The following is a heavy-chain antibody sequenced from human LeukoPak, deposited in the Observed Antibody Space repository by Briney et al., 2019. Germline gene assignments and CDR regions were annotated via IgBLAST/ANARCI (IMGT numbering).Heavy chain of an antibody. CDR1: GASISNYY. D-gene: IGHD1-26*01. CDR3: ARSGSYGGHFDN. V-gene: IGHV4-59*08. J-gene: IGHJ4*02. CDR2: IYYSGTT. Sequence: TSETLSLTCTVSGASISNYYCSWIRQSPGKGLEWIGYIYYSGTTNYNPSLKSRVTISVDTSKNQFSLKLTSVTAADTAVYDCARSGSYGGHFDNWGQGTLVTVSS.